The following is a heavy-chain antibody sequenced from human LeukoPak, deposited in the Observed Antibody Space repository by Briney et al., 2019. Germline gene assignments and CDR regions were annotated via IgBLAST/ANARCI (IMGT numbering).Heavy chain of an antibody. CDR3: ARDGDTTSKVDY. D-gene: IGHD7-27*01. J-gene: IGHJ4*02. CDR1: GFTFSHHY. Sequence: GGSLRLSCAASGFTFSHHYMSWIRQAPGKGLEWISYITRSGAFYADSVKGRFTISRDNAKNSLYLQMNSLRVEDTAVYYCARDGDTTSKVDYLGQGTLVTVS. V-gene: IGHV3-11*01. CDR2: ITRSGA.